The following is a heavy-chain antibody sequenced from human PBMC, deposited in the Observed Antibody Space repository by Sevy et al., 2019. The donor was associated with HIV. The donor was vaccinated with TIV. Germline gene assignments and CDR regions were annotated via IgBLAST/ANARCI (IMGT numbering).Heavy chain of an antibody. Sequence: GGCLRLSCAASGFTVSSNYMSWVRQAPGKGLEWVSVIYSGGSTYYADSVKGRFTISRDNSKNTLYLQMNSLRAEDTAVYYCARAQGGLLYYFDYWGQGTLVTVSS. CDR2: IYSGGST. V-gene: IGHV3-53*01. CDR3: ARAQGGLLYYFDY. D-gene: IGHD3-16*01. J-gene: IGHJ4*02. CDR1: GFTVSSNY.